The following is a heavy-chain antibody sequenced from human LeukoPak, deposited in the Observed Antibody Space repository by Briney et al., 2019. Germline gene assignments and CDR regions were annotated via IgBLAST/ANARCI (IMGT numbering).Heavy chain of an antibody. V-gene: IGHV4-4*02. CDR1: GGSMSSSNW. CDR2: SYHSGST. Sequence: SGTLSLTCAVSGGSMSSSNWWNWVRQPPGKGLEWIGESYHSGSTYYNPSLKSRVTISVDTSKNQFSLKLSSVTAADTAVYYCAGGRPSRGVIPPGWNWFDPWGQGTLVTVSS. D-gene: IGHD1-26*01. CDR3: AGGRPSRGVIPPGWNWFDP. J-gene: IGHJ5*02.